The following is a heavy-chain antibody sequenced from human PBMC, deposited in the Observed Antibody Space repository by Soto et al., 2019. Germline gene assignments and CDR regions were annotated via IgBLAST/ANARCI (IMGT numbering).Heavy chain of an antibody. J-gene: IGHJ4*02. CDR3: AKDRRAGGNSAFYFGF. V-gene: IGHV3-23*01. CDR1: GFKFSNYA. Sequence: PGGSLRLSCAASGFKFSNYAMSWVRQAPGKGLEWVSLISATGGGTYYADSVKGRFTISRDNSHNTPYLQVHSLTAEDTAVYYCAKDRRAGGNSAFYFGFWGQGAQVTSPQ. CDR2: ISATGGGT. D-gene: IGHD3-16*01.